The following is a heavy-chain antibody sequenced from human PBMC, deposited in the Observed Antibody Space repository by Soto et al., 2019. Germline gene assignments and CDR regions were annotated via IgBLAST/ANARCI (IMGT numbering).Heavy chain of an antibody. J-gene: IGHJ4*02. CDR1: GGSFSGYY. CDR2: INHSGST. Sequence: SETLSLTCAGYGGSFSGYYWSWIRQPPGKGLEWIGEINHSGSTNYNPSLKSRVTISVDRSKNQFSLKLSSVTAADTAVYYCARHFSVDYFDYWGQGALVTVSS. V-gene: IGHV4-34*01. CDR3: ARHFSVDYFDY.